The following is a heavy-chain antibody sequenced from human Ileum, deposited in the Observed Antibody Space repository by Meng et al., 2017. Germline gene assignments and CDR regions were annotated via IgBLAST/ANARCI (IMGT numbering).Heavy chain of an antibody. V-gene: IGHV3-7*01. Sequence: GESLKISCEASGFVFSSNWMTWVRQAPGKGLEWVACLNQDGSGKYYLDSVKGRFIISRDNAKNSLYLQMNSLRADDTAVYYCATVGDGYIYESRGSWGQGTLVTVSS. D-gene: IGHD5-18*01. CDR1: GFVFSSNW. CDR3: ATVGDGYIYESRGS. J-gene: IGHJ4*02. CDR2: LNQDGSGK.